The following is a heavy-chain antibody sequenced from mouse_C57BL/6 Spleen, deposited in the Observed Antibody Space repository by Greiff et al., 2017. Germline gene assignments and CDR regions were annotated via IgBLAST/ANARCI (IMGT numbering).Heavy chain of an antibody. J-gene: IGHJ2*01. V-gene: IGHV7-3*01. D-gene: IGHD1-1*01. CDR2: IRNKANGYTT. CDR1: GFTFTDYY. CDR3: ARYIYYGSRNYCDY. Sequence: EVQVVESGGGLVQPGGSLSLSCAASGFTFTDYYMSWVRQPPGKALEWLGFIRNKANGYTTEYSASVKCRFTISRDNSQSILYLQMNALRAEDSATYYCARYIYYGSRNYCDYWGQGTTLTVSS.